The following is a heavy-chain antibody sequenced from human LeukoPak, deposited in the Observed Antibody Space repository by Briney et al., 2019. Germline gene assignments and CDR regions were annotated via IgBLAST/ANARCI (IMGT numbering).Heavy chain of an antibody. Sequence: GGSLRLSCAASGFTFSSFSMNWIRQAPGKGPEWVSLIASTSGHIFYADSVKGRFTISRDNAKNSLYLQMNSLRAEDTAIYYCAKDLGLSVGTTPFDFWGQGTLVTVSS. D-gene: IGHD1-14*01. CDR1: GFTFSSFS. CDR3: AKDLGLSVGTTPFDF. CDR2: IASTSGHI. V-gene: IGHV3-21*04. J-gene: IGHJ4*02.